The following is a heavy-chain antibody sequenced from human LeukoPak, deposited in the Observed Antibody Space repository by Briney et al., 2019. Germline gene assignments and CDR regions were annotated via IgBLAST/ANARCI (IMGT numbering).Heavy chain of an antibody. CDR1: GFPFSSYD. J-gene: IGHJ4*02. D-gene: IGHD5-12*01. Sequence: GALRLSCAASGFPFSSYDMTWVRQAPGRGLEWVSSIRPSGDNTYYGDSVKGRFTISRDNSKNTLYLQMNSLRAEDTAVYYCARGPSGYHNTGGQGTLVTVSS. V-gene: IGHV3-23*01. CDR2: IRPSGDNT. CDR3: ARGPSGYHNT.